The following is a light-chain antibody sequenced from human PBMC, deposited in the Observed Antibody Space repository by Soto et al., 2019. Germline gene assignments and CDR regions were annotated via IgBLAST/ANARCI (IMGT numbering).Light chain of an antibody. CDR1: QSVSRY. CDR2: DAY. J-gene: IGKJ4*01. V-gene: IGKV3-11*01. Sequence: EIVLTQSPDTLSLCPGARATLSCRATQSVSRYLAWYTQKPGQTPRLLIYDAYNRDAGIPDRFSGSGSGTDFTLKISSLEPEEVAVYYGQQRSNWPLTLGGGTKVDIK. CDR3: QQRSNWPLT.